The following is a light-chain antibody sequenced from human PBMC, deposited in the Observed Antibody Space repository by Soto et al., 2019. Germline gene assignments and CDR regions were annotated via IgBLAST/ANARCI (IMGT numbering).Light chain of an antibody. V-gene: IGKV1-5*03. CDR3: QHYNSYSEA. CDR1: QTISSW. CDR2: KAS. J-gene: IGKJ1*01. Sequence: DIQMTQSPSTLSGSVGDRVTITCRASQTISSWLAWYQQKPGKAPKLLIYKASTLKSGVPSRFSGSGSGTEFTLTVSSLQPDDFATYYCQHYNSYSEAFGQWTKVETK.